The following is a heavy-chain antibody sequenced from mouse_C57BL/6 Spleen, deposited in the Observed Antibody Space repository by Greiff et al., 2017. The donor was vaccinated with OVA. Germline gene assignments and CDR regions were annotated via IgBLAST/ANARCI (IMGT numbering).Heavy chain of an antibody. CDR2: IYPGDGDT. CDR3: ARSSAAQEKDY. V-gene: IGHV1-80*01. J-gene: IGHJ4*01. Sequence: VQRVESGAELVKPGASVKISCKASGYAFSSYWMNWVKQRPGKGLEWIGQIYPGDGDTNYNGKFKGKATLTADKSSSTAYMQLSSLTSEDSAVYFCARSSAAQEKDYWGQGTSVTVSS. D-gene: IGHD3-2*02. CDR1: GYAFSSYW.